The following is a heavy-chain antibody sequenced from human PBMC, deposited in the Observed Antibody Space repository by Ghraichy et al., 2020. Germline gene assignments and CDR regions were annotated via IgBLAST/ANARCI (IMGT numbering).Heavy chain of an antibody. CDR1: GGSFSGYY. V-gene: IGHV4-34*01. CDR3: ARVTPDAFDI. CDR2: INHSGST. J-gene: IGHJ3*02. Sequence: SETLSLTCAVYGGSFSGYYWSWIRQPPGKGLEWIGEINHSGSTNYNPSLKSRVTISVDTSKNQFSLKLSSVTAADTAVYYCARVTPDAFDIWGQGTMVTVSS.